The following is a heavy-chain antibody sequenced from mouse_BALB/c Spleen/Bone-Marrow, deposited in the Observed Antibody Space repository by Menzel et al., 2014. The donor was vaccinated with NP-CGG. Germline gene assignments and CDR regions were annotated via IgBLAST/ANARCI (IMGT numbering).Heavy chain of an antibody. J-gene: IGHJ4*01. CDR3: ARTFQLDY. V-gene: IGHV1S33*01. CDR1: GYTFTSYD. Sequence: SGPELVKPGALVKISCKASGYTFTSYDINWVKQRPGQGLEWIGWIYPGDGSTKYNEKFKGKATLTADKSSSTAYMQLSSLTSENSAVYFCARTFQLDYWGQGTSVTVSS. D-gene: IGHD2-3*01. CDR2: IYPGDGST.